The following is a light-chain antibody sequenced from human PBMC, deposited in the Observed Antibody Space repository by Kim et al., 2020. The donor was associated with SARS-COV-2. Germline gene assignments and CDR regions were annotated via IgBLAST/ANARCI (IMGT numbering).Light chain of an antibody. CDR1: HSLSSRT. CDR2: GAF. V-gene: IGKV3-20*01. J-gene: IGKJ1*01. CDR3: HQYGSSPPWT. Sequence: PGERATLSCRASHSLSSRTLAWKQKKPGQAPRLLIHGAFTRAAGIADRFSGNGSGTDFTLIVSRFDTEDCAVYFCHQYGSSPPWTFGQGTKVDIK.